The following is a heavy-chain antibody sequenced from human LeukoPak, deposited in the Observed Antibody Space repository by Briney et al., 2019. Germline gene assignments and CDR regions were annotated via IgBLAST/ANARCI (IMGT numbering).Heavy chain of an antibody. D-gene: IGHD3-3*01. CDR3: ARGSPFYDFWSGPYYYYGMDV. Sequence: SGTLSLTCAVSGGSISSSNWWSWVRQSPGKGLEWIGEIYYSGSTNYNPSLKSRVTISVDKSKNQFSLKLSSVTAADTAVYYCARGSPFYDFWSGPYYYYGMDVWGQGTTVTVSS. CDR1: GGSISSSNW. CDR2: IYYSGST. V-gene: IGHV4-4*02. J-gene: IGHJ6*02.